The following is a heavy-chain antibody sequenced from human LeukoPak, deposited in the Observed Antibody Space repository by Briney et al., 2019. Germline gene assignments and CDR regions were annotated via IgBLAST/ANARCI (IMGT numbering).Heavy chain of an antibody. CDR3: AVGACGGDCYWPSWFDP. J-gene: IGHJ5*02. CDR2: IYYSGST. CDR1: GGSISSSSYY. Sequence: SETLSLTCTVSGGSISSSSYYWGWIRQPPGKGLEWIGSIYYSGSTYYNPSLKSRVTISVDTSKNQFSLKLSSVTAADTAVYYCAVGACGGDCYWPSWFDPWGQGTLVTVSS. V-gene: IGHV4-39*07. D-gene: IGHD2-21*02.